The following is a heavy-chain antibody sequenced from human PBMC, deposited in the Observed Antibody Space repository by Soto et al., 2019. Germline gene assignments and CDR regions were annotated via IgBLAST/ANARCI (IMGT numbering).Heavy chain of an antibody. J-gene: IGHJ2*01. V-gene: IGHV2-26*01. CDR1: GFSLSNARMG. CDR3: ARIREQWLVGFDL. CDR2: IFSNDEK. D-gene: IGHD6-19*01. Sequence: QVTLKESGPVLVKPTETLTLTCTVSGFSLSNARMGVSWIRQPPGKALEWLAHIFSNDEKSYSTSLKSRLTISKDTSKSQVVLTMTNMDPVDTATYYCARIREQWLVGFDLWGRGTLVTVSS.